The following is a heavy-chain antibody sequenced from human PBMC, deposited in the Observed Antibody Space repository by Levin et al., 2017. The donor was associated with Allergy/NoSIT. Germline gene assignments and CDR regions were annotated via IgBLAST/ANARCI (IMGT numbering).Heavy chain of an antibody. CDR1: DASIRTNY. J-gene: IGHJ3*01. V-gene: IGHV4-59*01. Sequence: TSETLSLTCTVSDASIRTNYWSWIRQPPGKGLEWIGYIYYSGTTDYNPSLKSRVAISLDTSRSQVSLRLSSVTAADTAVYYCARVKLGPGSAFEVWGQGTMVTVSS. CDR3: ARVKLGPGSAFEV. CDR2: IYYSGTT. D-gene: IGHD7-27*01.